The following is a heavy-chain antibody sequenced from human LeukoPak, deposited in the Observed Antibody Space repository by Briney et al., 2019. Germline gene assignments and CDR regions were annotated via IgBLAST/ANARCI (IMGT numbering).Heavy chain of an antibody. J-gene: IGHJ4*02. CDR1: SGTFSGYY. D-gene: IGHD3-10*01. V-gene: IGHV4-34*01. Sequence: SETLSLTCAVYSGTFSGYYWNWIRQPPGKGLEWIGEIDPSGSTNYNPSLKSRVTMSVDTSKNQFSLKLSSVTAADTAVYYCARGYYYGSGSPDQYYFDYWGQGTLVTVSS. CDR3: ARGYYYGSGSPDQYYFDY. CDR2: IDPSGST.